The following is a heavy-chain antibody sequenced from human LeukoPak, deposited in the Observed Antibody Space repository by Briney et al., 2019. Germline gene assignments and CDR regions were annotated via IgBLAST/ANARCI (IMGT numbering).Heavy chain of an antibody. D-gene: IGHD6-6*01. CDR2: ISGSGGST. V-gene: IGHV3-23*01. CDR1: GFTFSSYA. CDR3: AKDQVGSSSPTLHDAFDI. Sequence: PGGSLRLSCAASGFTFSSYAMSWVRQAPGKGLEWVSAISGSGGSTYYADSVKGRFTISRDNSKNTLYLQMNSLRAEDTAVYYCAKDQVGSSSPTLHDAFDIWGQGTMVTVSS. J-gene: IGHJ3*02.